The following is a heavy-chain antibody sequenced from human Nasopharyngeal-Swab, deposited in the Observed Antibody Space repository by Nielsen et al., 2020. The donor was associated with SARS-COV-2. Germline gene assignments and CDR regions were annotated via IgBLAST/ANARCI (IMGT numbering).Heavy chain of an antibody. V-gene: IGHV3-48*02. CDR3: SRGVYCGGDCSPHFDY. J-gene: IGHJ4*02. D-gene: IGHD2-21*02. CDR1: GVTFNVYH. Sequence: GESLRLSCAASGVTFNVYHMNWIRQAPGKGLEWVSYISSSSTTIYYADSVNGRFTIARDNAKKSLYLQMNSLRDEDTAVYHCSRGVYCGGDCSPHFDYWGQGTLVTVSS. CDR2: ISSSSTTI.